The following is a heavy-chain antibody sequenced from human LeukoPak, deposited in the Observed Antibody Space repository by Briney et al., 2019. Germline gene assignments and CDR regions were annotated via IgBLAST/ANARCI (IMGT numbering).Heavy chain of an antibody. D-gene: IGHD2-15*01. J-gene: IGHJ5*02. CDR2: IIPNTGGT. CDR1: GYTITDYY. V-gene: IGHV1-2*04. Sequence: ASVKVSCKASGYTITDYYLHWVRQAPGQGLEWMGWIIPNTGGTNYAQKFQDWVTMSSDTSISTAYMELSSLRSDDTAVYYCARGGILPFDPWGQGTLVTVSS. CDR3: ARGGILPFDP.